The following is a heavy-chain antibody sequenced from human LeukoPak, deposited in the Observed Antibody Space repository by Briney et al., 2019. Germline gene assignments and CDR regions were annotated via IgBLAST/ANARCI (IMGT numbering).Heavy chain of an antibody. CDR3: AKDMTRGIVGATDR. CDR1: GFTFDDYA. CDR2: ISWNSGSI. V-gene: IGHV3-9*01. Sequence: GGSLRLSCAASGFTFDDYAMHWVRQAPEKGLEWVSGISWNSGSIGYADSVKGRFTISRDNAKNSLYLQMNSLRAEDTALYYCAKDMTRGIVGATDRWGQGTLVTVSS. D-gene: IGHD1-26*01. J-gene: IGHJ4*02.